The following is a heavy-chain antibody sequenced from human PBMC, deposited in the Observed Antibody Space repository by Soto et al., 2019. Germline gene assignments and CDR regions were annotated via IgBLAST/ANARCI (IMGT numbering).Heavy chain of an antibody. D-gene: IGHD3-10*01. CDR2: ISWNSGSI. CDR1: GFTLDDYA. CDR3: AKDFWVRGVIIGDAFDI. J-gene: IGHJ3*02. V-gene: IGHV3-9*01. Sequence: EVQLVESGGGLVQPGRSLRLSCAASGFTLDDYAMHWVRQAPGKGLEWVSGISWNSGSIGYADSVKGRFTISRDNAKNSLYLQMNSLRAEDTALYYCAKDFWVRGVIIGDAFDIWGQGTMVTVSS.